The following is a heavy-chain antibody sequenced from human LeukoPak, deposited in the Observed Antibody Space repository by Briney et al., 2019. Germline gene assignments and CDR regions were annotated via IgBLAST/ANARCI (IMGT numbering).Heavy chain of an antibody. CDR3: ARGGGRVVPAAII. J-gene: IGHJ4*02. D-gene: IGHD2-2*02. CDR2: IYHSGST. CDR1: GGSFSSGGYS. Sequence: PSETLSLTCAVSGGSFSSGGYSWSWIRQPPGKGLEWIGYIYHSGSTYYNPSLKSRVTISVDRSKNQFSLKLSSVTAADTAVYYCARGGGRVVPAAIIWGQGTLVTVSS. V-gene: IGHV4-30-2*01.